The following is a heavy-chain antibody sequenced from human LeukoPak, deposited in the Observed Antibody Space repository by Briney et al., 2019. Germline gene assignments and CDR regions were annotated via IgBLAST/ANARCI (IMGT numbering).Heavy chain of an antibody. D-gene: IGHD3-22*01. CDR3: AKDFDSSGYEVDY. CDR2: ISWNSGSI. V-gene: IGHV3-9*01. J-gene: IGHJ4*02. Sequence: GGSLRLSCAASGFTFNDYAMHWVRQAPGKGLEWVSGISWNSGSIGYADSVKGRFTISRDNAKNSLYLQMNSLRAEDTALYYCAKDFDSSGYEVDYWGQGTLVTVSS. CDR1: GFTFNDYA.